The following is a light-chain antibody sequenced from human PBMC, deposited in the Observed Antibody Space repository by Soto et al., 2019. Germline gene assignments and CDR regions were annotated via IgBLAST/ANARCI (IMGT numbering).Light chain of an antibody. CDR1: QSISSW. Sequence: DIQMTQSPSTLSASVGDRVTITCRASQSISSWLAWYQQKPGKAPKLLIYKASSLESGVPSRISGGGSRTEFTLTISSLQPDDFATYYCQQFNNYPWTFGQGTRVEIK. V-gene: IGKV1-5*03. CDR2: KAS. CDR3: QQFNNYPWT. J-gene: IGKJ1*01.